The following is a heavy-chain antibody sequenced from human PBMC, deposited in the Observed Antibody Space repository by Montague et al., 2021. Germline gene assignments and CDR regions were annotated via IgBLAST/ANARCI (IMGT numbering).Heavy chain of an antibody. CDR3: AKPIVPTGTWFFDL. D-gene: IGHD1-1*01. CDR2: TSNDGTFK. V-gene: IGHV3-30*18. Sequence: SLRLSCAASGFTFRNSAMHWVRQAPGKELEWVAATSNDGTFKYYVDSVKGRFTISRDNSMNTLYLQINSLRPEDTAVYYCAKPIVPTGTWFFDLWGRGILVTVSS. J-gene: IGHJ2*01. CDR1: GFTFRNSA.